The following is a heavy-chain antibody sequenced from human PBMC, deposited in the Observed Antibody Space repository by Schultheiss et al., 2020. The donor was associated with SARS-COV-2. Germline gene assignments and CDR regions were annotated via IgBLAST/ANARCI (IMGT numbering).Heavy chain of an antibody. CDR3: AREEGFGELLY. D-gene: IGHD3-10*01. V-gene: IGHV1-46*01. CDR1: GYTFTSYY. CDR2: INPSGGST. Sequence: ASVKVSCKASGYTFTSYYMHWVRQAPGQGLEWMGIINPSGGSTSYAQKFQGRVTMTTDTSTSTAYMELRSLRSDDTAVYYCAREEGFGELLYWGQGTLVTVSS. J-gene: IGHJ4*02.